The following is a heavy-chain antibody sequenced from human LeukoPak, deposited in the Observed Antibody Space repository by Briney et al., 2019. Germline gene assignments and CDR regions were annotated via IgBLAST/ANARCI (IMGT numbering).Heavy chain of an antibody. CDR1: GDSFSSHY. D-gene: IGHD4-17*01. CDR3: ARDLVTVTKGFDI. J-gene: IGHJ3*02. CDR2: ISYIGTT. Sequence: RPSETLSLTCAVSGDSFSSHYWTWIRQPPGRGLEWIGYISYIGTTNYNPYLKSRVTISIDTSKNQFSLKLSSVTTADTAVYYCARDLVTVTKGFDIWGLGTMVSVSS. V-gene: IGHV4-59*11.